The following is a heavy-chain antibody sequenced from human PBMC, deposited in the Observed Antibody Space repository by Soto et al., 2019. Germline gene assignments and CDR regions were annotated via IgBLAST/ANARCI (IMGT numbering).Heavy chain of an antibody. V-gene: IGHV5-51*01. CDR1: GYSLTSYW. D-gene: IGHD3-10*01. Sequence: GESLKISCKGSGYSLTSYWIGWVRQMHGKGLEWMGIIYPGDSDTRYSPSFQGQVTISADKSISTAYLQWSSLKASDTAMYYCARRPPPYYGSGSYYFDYWGQGTLVTVSS. J-gene: IGHJ4*02. CDR3: ARRPPPYYGSGSYYFDY. CDR2: IYPGDSDT.